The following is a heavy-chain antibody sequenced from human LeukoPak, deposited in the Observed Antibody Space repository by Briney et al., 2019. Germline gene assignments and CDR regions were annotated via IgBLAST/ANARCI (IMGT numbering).Heavy chain of an antibody. Sequence: SQTLSLTCIVSGVPLSDGSYYWAWVSQYPGEGLGWIGYKYYSGSANYNPSLKSRLTISIDTSKNQFSLQLSSVTAADTATYYCATPYCSSISCLDVFNMWGQGTVVTVSS. CDR1: GVPLSDGSYY. J-gene: IGHJ3*02. V-gene: IGHV4-31*03. CDR2: KYYSGSA. CDR3: ATPYCSSISCLDVFNM. D-gene: IGHD2-2*01.